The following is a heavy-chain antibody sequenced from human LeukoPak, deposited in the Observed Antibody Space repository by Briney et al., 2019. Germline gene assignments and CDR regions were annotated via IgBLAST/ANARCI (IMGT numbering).Heavy chain of an antibody. CDR3: ARLAAAGPVPPY. D-gene: IGHD6-13*01. Sequence: GGSLRLSCAASGFTFSSYGMHWVRQAPGKGLDYVSAISSNGGSTYYANSVKGRFTISRDNSKNTLYLQMGSLRAEDMAVYYCARLAAAGPVPPYWGQGTLVTVSS. CDR1: GFTFSSYG. J-gene: IGHJ4*02. V-gene: IGHV3-64*01. CDR2: ISSNGGST.